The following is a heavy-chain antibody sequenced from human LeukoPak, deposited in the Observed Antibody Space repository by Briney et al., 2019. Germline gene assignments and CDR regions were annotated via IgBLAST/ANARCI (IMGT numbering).Heavy chain of an antibody. CDR3: ARDHLSYSNYD. CDR1: GGSFSGYY. Sequence: SETLSPTCAVYGGSFSGYYWSWIRQPPGKGLEWIGEINHSGSTNYNPSLKSRVTISVDTSKNQFSLKLSSVTAADTAVYYCARDHLSYSNYDWGQGTLVTVSS. V-gene: IGHV4-34*01. CDR2: INHSGST. J-gene: IGHJ4*02. D-gene: IGHD4-11*01.